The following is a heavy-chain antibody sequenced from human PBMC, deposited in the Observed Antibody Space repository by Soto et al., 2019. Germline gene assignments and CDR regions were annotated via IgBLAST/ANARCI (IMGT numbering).Heavy chain of an antibody. V-gene: IGHV3-23*01. CDR1: GFTFSSYA. CDR2: ISGSGGST. D-gene: IGHD4-4*01. Sequence: GGSLRLSCAASGFTFSSYAMSWVRQAPGKGLEWVSAISGSGGSTYYADSVKGRFTISRDNSKNTLYLQMNSLRAEDTAVYYCAKVGTVTTIPYYYYMDVWGKGTTVTVSS. CDR3: AKVGTVTTIPYYYYMDV. J-gene: IGHJ6*03.